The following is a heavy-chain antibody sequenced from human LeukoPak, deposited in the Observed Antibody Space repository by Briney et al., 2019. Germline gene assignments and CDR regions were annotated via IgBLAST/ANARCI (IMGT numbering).Heavy chain of an antibody. J-gene: IGHJ5*02. Sequence: SQTLSLTCTVSGGSISSGSYYWSWIRQPAGKGLEWIGRIYTSGSTNYNPSLKSRVTISVDTSKNQFSLKLSSVTAADTAVYYCARDFPFYYDFWSGYSSVWFDPWGQGTLVTVSS. CDR1: GGSISSGSYY. CDR3: ARDFPFYYDFWSGYSSVWFDP. CDR2: IYTSGST. V-gene: IGHV4-61*02. D-gene: IGHD3-3*01.